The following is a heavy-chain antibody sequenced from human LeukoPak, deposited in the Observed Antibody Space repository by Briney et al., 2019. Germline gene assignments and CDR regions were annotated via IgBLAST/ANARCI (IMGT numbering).Heavy chain of an antibody. D-gene: IGHD3-10*01. J-gene: IGHJ4*02. CDR3: AKDGPDITMVRGVIPRFDY. Sequence: GGSLRLSCAASGFTFSSYAMSWVRQAPGKGLEWVSAISGSGGSTYYADSVKGRFTISRDNSKNTLYLQMNSLRAEDTAVYYCAKDGPDITMVRGVIPRFDYWGQGTQVTVSS. CDR1: GFTFSSYA. V-gene: IGHV3-23*01. CDR2: ISGSGGST.